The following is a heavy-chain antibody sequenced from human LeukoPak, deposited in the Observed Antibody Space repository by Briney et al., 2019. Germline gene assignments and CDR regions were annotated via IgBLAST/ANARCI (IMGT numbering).Heavy chain of an antibody. CDR3: VADLPGTNSPYFDY. D-gene: IGHD4/OR15-4a*01. CDR2: IKSKSNGGTT. CDR1: GFTFSSYS. J-gene: IGHJ4*02. Sequence: GGSLRLSCAASGFTFSSYSMNWVRRAPGKGLEWVGRIKSKSNGGTTDFAAPVRDRFTISRDDSKNTLNLQMDSLRTEDTAVYYCVADLPGTNSPYFDYWGQGTLVTVSS. V-gene: IGHV3-15*01.